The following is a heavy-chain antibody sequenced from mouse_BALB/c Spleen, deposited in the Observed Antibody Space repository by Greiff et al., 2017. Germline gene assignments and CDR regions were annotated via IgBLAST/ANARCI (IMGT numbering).Heavy chain of an antibody. D-gene: IGHD1-1*01. CDR3: ASYYYGSSFDY. Sequence: QVQLQQSGAELVKPGASVKLSCKASGYTFTSYWMHWVKQRPGQGLEWIGEINPSNGRTNYNEKFKSKATLTVDKSSSTAYMQLSSLTSEDSAVYYYASYYYGSSFDYWGQGTTLTVSS. CDR1: GYTFTSYW. J-gene: IGHJ2*01. V-gene: IGHV1S81*02. CDR2: INPSNGRT.